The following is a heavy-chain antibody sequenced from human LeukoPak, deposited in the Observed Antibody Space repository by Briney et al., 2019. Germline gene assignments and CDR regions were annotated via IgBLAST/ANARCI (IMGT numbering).Heavy chain of an antibody. V-gene: IGHV1-69*04. Sequence: GSSVKVSCKASGGTFSSYAISWVRQAPGQGLEWMGRIIPILGIANYAQKFQGRVTITADKSTSTAYMELSSLRSEDTAVYYCARDNHDYGDYGVAYWGQGTLVTVSS. D-gene: IGHD4-17*01. J-gene: IGHJ4*02. CDR2: IIPILGIA. CDR1: GGTFSSYA. CDR3: ARDNHDYGDYGVAY.